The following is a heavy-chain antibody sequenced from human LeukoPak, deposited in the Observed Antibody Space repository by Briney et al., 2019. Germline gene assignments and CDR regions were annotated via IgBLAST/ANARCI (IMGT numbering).Heavy chain of an antibody. Sequence: PGRSLRLSCAASGFTFSSYATHWVRQAPGKGLEWVAVISYDGSNKYYADSVKGRFTISRDNSKNTLYLQMNSLRAEDTAVYYCARPTVTDAFDIWGQGTMVTASS. CDR1: GFTFSSYA. CDR2: ISYDGSNK. V-gene: IGHV3-30*04. D-gene: IGHD4-17*01. CDR3: ARPTVTDAFDI. J-gene: IGHJ3*02.